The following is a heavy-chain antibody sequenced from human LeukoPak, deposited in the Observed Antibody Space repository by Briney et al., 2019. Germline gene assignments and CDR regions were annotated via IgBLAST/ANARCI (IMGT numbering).Heavy chain of an antibody. CDR2: IYYSGRT. CDR3: ARGQKYRNGYTVTELGSGYFDY. D-gene: IGHD5-18*01. Sequence: SGTLSLTCIVSGGSFTSDYWSWIRQPPGKGLEWIGYIYYSGRTNYNPSLKSRVTISVDTSKNQFSLTLSSVTAADTAVYYCARGQKYRNGYTVTELGSGYFDYWGQGTLVTVSS. V-gene: IGHV4-59*01. CDR1: GGSFTSDY. J-gene: IGHJ4*02.